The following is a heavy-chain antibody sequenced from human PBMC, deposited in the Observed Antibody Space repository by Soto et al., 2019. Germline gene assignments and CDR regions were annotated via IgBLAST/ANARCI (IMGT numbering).Heavy chain of an antibody. V-gene: IGHV4-39*01. D-gene: IGHD3-16*01. J-gene: IGHJ5*02. CDR2: IYYSGST. CDR1: GGSISSSSYY. CDR3: ERGGIDYASENWFDP. Sequence: SETLSLTCTVSGGSISSSSYYWGWIRQPPGKGLEWIGSIYYSGSTYYNPSLKSRVTISVDTSKNQFSLKLSSVTAADTAVYYCERGGIDYASENWFDPWGQGTLVTVSS.